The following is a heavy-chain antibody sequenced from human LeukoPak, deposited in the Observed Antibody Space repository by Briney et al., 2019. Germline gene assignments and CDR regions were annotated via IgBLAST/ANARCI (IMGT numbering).Heavy chain of an antibody. V-gene: IGHV3-30*18. CDR1: GFTFSSYG. D-gene: IGHD5-12*01. CDR2: ISYDGSNK. Sequence: PGGSLRLSCAASGFTFSSYGMHWVRQAPGKGLEWVAVISYDGSNKYYADSVKGRFTISRDNSKNTLYLQMNSLRAEDTAVYYCAKVYSGSGHFDYWGQGTLVTVSS. CDR3: AKVYSGSGHFDY. J-gene: IGHJ4*02.